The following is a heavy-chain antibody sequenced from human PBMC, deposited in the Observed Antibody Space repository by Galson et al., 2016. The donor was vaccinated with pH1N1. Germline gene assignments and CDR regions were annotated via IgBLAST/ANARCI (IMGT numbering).Heavy chain of an antibody. D-gene: IGHD5-12*01. V-gene: IGHV3-23*01. Sequence: SLRLSCAASGFTFNKYAMTWVRQAPGKGLEWVSAISGSGRDTYYADSVKGRFTISRDNSKDRVYLQMNSLTVEDTAIYYCAKVPCRGFNAYGVDYWGQGTLVTVSS. CDR2: ISGSGRDT. CDR3: AKVPCRGFNAYGVDY. CDR1: GFTFNKYA. J-gene: IGHJ4*02.